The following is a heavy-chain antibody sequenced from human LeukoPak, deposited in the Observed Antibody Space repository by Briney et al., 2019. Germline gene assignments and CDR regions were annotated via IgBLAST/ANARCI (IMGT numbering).Heavy chain of an antibody. J-gene: IGHJ4*02. V-gene: IGHV3-21*01. CDR2: ISSSSSYI. Sequence: GGSLRLSCAASGFTFSSYSMNWVRQAPGKGLEWVSSISSSSSYIYYADSVKGRFTISRDNAKNSLYLQMNSLRAEDTAVYYCARGFGTYYYDSSGYSWGQGTLVTVSS. D-gene: IGHD3-22*01. CDR3: ARGFGTYYYDSSGYS. CDR1: GFTFSSYS.